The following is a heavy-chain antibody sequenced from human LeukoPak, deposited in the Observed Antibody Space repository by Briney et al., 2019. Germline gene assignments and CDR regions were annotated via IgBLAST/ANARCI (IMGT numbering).Heavy chain of an antibody. CDR2: ISANNGDT. CDR3: ARDQSVRLLQTSSTYFNHVFAI. Sequence: ASVTVSCKTSGYTFTKYGISWVRQAPGLGLEWMGWISANNGDTNNAQKVQGRVTMTTDTSTSTAYMELRSLRFDDTAVYYCARDQSVRLLQTSSTYFNHVFAIWGKGSMVT. J-gene: IGHJ3*02. V-gene: IGHV1-18*01. D-gene: IGHD6-13*01. CDR1: GYTFTKYG.